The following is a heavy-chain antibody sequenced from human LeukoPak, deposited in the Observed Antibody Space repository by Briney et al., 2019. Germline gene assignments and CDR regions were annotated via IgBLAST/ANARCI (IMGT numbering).Heavy chain of an antibody. CDR1: GVTFCTYG. Sequence: GGSLRLSSVASGVTFCTYGLHWVRQAPGKGLEWVAFIRFDGGDKSYADSVKGRFTISRDNSKTTLYLQMNSLRVQDTAMYYCAKVLPLTFYYMDVWGNGTTVTVSS. CDR3: AKVLPLTFYYMDV. V-gene: IGHV3-30*02. CDR2: IRFDGGDK. J-gene: IGHJ6*03.